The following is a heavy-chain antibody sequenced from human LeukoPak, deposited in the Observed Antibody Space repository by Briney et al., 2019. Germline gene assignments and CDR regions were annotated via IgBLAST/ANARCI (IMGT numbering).Heavy chain of an antibody. Sequence: ASVKVSCKASGYTFTGYYMHWVRQAPGQGLEWMGWINPNSGGTNYAQKFQGRVTMTRDTSISTAYIELSRLRSDDTAVYYCARTPPTVVTPRFDPWGQGTLVTVSS. D-gene: IGHD4-23*01. J-gene: IGHJ5*02. CDR1: GYTFTGYY. V-gene: IGHV1-2*02. CDR3: ARTPPTVVTPRFDP. CDR2: INPNSGGT.